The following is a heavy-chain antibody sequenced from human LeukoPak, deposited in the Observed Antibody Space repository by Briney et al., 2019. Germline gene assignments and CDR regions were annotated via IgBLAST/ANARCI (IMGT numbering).Heavy chain of an antibody. J-gene: IGHJ4*02. CDR3: ARGKYSSSWQGVDY. D-gene: IGHD6-13*01. V-gene: IGHV1-69*06. Sequence: GASVKVSCKASGGTFSSYAISWVRQAPGQGLEWMGGIIPIFGTANYAQKFQGRVTITADKSTSTAYMELSSLRSEDTAVYYCARGKYSSSWQGVDYWGQGTLVTVSS. CDR2: IIPIFGTA. CDR1: GGTFSSYA.